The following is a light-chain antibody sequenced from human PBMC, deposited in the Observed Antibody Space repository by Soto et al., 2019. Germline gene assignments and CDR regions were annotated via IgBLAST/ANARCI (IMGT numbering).Light chain of an antibody. CDR1: ESISSW. J-gene: IGKJ1*01. V-gene: IGKV1-5*01. Sequence: ITLTQSPLSLSASLGEGANIXCRASESISSWLAWYQQKPGKAPKLLIYDASSLESGVPSRFSGSGSGTEFTLTISSLQPDDFATYYCQQYNSYLWTFGQGTKVDIK. CDR2: DAS. CDR3: QQYNSYLWT.